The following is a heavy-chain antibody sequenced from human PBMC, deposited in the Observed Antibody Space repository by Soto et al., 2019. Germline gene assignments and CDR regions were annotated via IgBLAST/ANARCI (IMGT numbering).Heavy chain of an antibody. CDR1: GFTFSSHS. D-gene: IGHD6-19*01. CDR2: ISGSGETT. CDR3: VKYIRDSSGWKADY. J-gene: IGHJ4*02. V-gene: IGHV3-23*01. Sequence: GGSLRLSCAASGFTFSSHSMSWVRQAPGRGLEWVSAISGSGETTDYADSVKGRFTISRDNSKNTLYLQMNNLRGEDTAVYYCVKYIRDSSGWKADYWGQGTLVTVSS.